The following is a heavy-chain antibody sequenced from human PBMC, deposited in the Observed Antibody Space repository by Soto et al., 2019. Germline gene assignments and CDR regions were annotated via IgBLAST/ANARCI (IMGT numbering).Heavy chain of an antibody. D-gene: IGHD3-22*01. V-gene: IGHV6-1*01. CDR3: ARDGPGGYYYDSRQVAHPFYYIDY. CDR1: GDSVSTNSAT. J-gene: IGHJ4*02. CDR2: TYYRSKWYN. Sequence: PSQTLSLTCAISGDSVSTNSATWDWIRQSPSRGLEWLGRTYYRSKWYNDYAVSVKSRITINPDTSKNQFSLQLNSVTPEDTAVYYCARDGPGGYYYDSRQVAHPFYYIDYWGQGTQVTVSS.